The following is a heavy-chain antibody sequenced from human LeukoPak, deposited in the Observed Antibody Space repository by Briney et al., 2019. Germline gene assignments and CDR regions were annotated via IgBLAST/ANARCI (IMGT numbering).Heavy chain of an antibody. D-gene: IGHD2-2*01. Sequence: SETLSLTCAVYGGSFSGYYWSWIRQPPGKGLEWIGEINHSGSTNYNPSLKSRVTISVDTSKNQFSLKLSSATAADTAVYYCARGDCSSTSCYLDYWGQGTLVTVSS. CDR3: ARGDCSSTSCYLDY. CDR2: INHSGST. J-gene: IGHJ4*02. CDR1: GGSFSGYY. V-gene: IGHV4-34*01.